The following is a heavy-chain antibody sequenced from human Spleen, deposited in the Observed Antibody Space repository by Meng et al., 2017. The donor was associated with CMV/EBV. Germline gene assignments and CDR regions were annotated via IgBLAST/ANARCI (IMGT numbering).Heavy chain of an antibody. J-gene: IGHJ4*02. D-gene: IGHD1-26*01. Sequence: GSLRLSCAVYGGSFSGYYWSWIRQPPGKGLEWIGEINHSGSTNYNPSLKSRVTISVDTSKNQFSLRVTSVTAADTAVYYCARHADLEWELDYWGQGTLVTVSS. CDR2: INHSGST. CDR1: GGSFSGYY. CDR3: ARHADLEWELDY. V-gene: IGHV4-34*01.